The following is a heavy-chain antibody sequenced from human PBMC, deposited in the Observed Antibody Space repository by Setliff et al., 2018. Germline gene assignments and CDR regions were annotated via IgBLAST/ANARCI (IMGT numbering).Heavy chain of an antibody. D-gene: IGHD6-13*01. J-gene: IGHJ4*02. CDR3: ARGRIAAALYYFDY. V-gene: IGHV4-34*01. CDR2: INHSGST. Sequence: PSETLSLTCAVYGGSFSGYYWSWIRQPPGKGLEWIGEINHSGSTNYNPSLKSRVTISVDTSKNQFSLKLSSVTAADTAVYYCARGRIAAALYYFDYWGQGTLVTLL. CDR1: GGSFSGYY.